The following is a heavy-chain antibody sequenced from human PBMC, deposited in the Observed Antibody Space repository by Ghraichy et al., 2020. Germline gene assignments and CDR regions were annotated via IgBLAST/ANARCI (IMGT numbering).Heavy chain of an antibody. CDR2: ISGSGGST. CDR3: VRELTHYDFWSGHWGVYGMDV. Sequence: GGSLRLSCAASGFTFSSYAMSWVRQAPGKGLEWVSAISGSGGSTYYADYVKGRFTISRDNSKNTLYLQMNSLRAEDTAVYYCVRELTHYDFWSGHWGVYGMDVWGQGTTVTVSS. CDR1: GFTFSSYA. J-gene: IGHJ6*02. V-gene: IGHV3-23*01. D-gene: IGHD3-3*01.